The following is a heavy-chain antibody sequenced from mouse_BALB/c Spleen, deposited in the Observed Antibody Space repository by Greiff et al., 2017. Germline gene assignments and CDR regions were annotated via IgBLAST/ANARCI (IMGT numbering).Heavy chain of an antibody. J-gene: IGHJ2*01. Sequence: VKLMESGPELVKPGASVRISCKASGYTFTSYYIHWVKQRPGQGLEWIGWIYPGNVNTKYNEKFKGKATLTADKSSSTAYMQLSSLTSEDSAVYFCARFEDYFDYWGQGTTLTVSS. V-gene: IGHV1S56*01. CDR3: ARFEDYFDY. CDR1: GYTFTSYY. CDR2: IYPGNVNT.